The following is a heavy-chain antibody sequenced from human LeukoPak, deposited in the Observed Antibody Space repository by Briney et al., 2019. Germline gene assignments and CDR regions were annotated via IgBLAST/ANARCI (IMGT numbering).Heavy chain of an antibody. Sequence: GGSLRLSCAASGFTFSTYAMSLVRQAPGKGLEWVSAIRGSGDITDYADSVKGRFTISRDNSKNTLYLQMNSLRAEDTAVYHCAKDPFLSAAGSVIDYWGQGTLVTVSS. J-gene: IGHJ4*02. CDR3: AKDPFLSAAGSVIDY. V-gene: IGHV3-23*01. D-gene: IGHD6-13*01. CDR2: IRGSGDIT. CDR1: GFTFSTYA.